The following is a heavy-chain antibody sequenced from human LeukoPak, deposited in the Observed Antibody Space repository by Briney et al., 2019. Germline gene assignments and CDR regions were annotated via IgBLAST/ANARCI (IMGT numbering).Heavy chain of an antibody. J-gene: IGHJ3*02. CDR3: ARDLYDILTGYSPRDAFDI. D-gene: IGHD3-9*01. CDR2: ISAYNGNT. V-gene: IGHV1-18*01. CDR1: GYTFTSYG. Sequence: ASVKVSCKASGYTFTSYGISWVRQAPGQGLEWMGWISAYNGNTNYAQKLQGRVTMTTDTSTSTAYMELRSLRSDDTAVYYCARDLYDILTGYSPRDAFDIWGQGTMVTVSS.